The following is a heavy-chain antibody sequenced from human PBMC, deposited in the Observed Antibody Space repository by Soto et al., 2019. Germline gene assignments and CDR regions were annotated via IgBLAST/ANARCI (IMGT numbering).Heavy chain of an antibody. CDR1: GLIFSSYS. CDR3: VRDRPVDVVPTIPTYYYYMDV. J-gene: IGHJ6*03. CDR2: IDSSSSDI. Sequence: EVHLAESGGGLVQPGGSLRLSCAASGLIFSSYSMNWVRQAPGKGLEWVSYIDSSSSDIHYADSVRGRFTISRDNAKKSLFLQMDRLRVEDTAVYYCVRDRPVDVVPTIPTYYYYMDVCGKGTTVTVSS. D-gene: IGHD5-12*01. V-gene: IGHV3-48*01.